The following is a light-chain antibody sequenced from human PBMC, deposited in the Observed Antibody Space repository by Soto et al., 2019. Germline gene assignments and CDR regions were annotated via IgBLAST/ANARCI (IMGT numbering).Light chain of an antibody. V-gene: IGKV3-15*01. Sequence: EIVLTQSPATLSLSPGERATLSCRASQSVSSYLAWYQQKPGQAPRLLIYGASTRAPGIPARFSGSGSGTELTITISSLQSEDGEVYDCQQYNNWPWTFGQGTKVDIK. CDR2: GAS. CDR1: QSVSSY. CDR3: QQYNNWPWT. J-gene: IGKJ1*01.